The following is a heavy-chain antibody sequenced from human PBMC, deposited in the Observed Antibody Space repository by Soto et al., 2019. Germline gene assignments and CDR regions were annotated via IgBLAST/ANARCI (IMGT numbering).Heavy chain of an antibody. D-gene: IGHD6-13*01. V-gene: IGHV3-33*06. CDR3: ANNRSSTLEGMYV. Sequence: PGGSLRLSCAASGFKFTIYGMHCVRQAPGKGLEWVAVVWYDGSNKYYADSVKGRFTISRDNSKNTLYLQVNSLRAEDTAVYYCANNRSSTLEGMYVWGQGTTVTVSS. CDR2: VWYDGSNK. CDR1: GFKFTIYG. J-gene: IGHJ6*02.